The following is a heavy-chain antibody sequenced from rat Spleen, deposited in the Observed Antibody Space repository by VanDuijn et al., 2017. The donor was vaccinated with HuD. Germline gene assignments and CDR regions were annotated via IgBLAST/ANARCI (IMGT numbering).Heavy chain of an antibody. D-gene: IGHD1-11*01. CDR1: GFTFSNYG. J-gene: IGHJ2*01. CDR3: ARHRNFGGIPFDF. V-gene: IGHV5-29*01. CDR2: ISYDGSST. Sequence: EVQLVESGGGLVQPGRSLKLSCAASGFTFSNYGMAWVRQAPTKGLEWVATISYDGSSTYYRDSVKGRFTISRDNEKSTLYLQMDSLRSEDTATYYCARHRNFGGIPFDFWGQGVMVTVSS.